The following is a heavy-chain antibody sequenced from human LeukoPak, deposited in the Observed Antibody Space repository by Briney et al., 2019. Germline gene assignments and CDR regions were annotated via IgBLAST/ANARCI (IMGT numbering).Heavy chain of an antibody. D-gene: IGHD4-11*01. Sequence: PSETLSLTCTVSGGSISSYYWSWIRQPPGKGLEWIGYIHYSGSTNHNPSLKSRVTISIDTPKNQISLRLTSVTAADTAVYYCAGYGNYWDWYFDLWGRGTLVTVSS. J-gene: IGHJ2*01. CDR3: AGYGNYWDWYFDL. CDR2: IHYSGST. CDR1: GGSISSYY. V-gene: IGHV4-59*01.